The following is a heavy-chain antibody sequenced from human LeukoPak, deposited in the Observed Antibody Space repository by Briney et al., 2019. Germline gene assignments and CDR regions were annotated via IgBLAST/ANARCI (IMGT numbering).Heavy chain of an antibody. CDR1: GFAFSDYW. D-gene: IGHD2-21*02. Sequence: GRSLRLSCAASGFAFSDYWMTWVRQAPGKGLEWVANIKEDGTTKHYVDSVKGRFTISRDNAKRSLYLQMNSLRAEDTALYYCARGPSTVVTTRWGQGTLVAVSS. CDR3: ARGPSTVVTTR. V-gene: IGHV3-7*01. J-gene: IGHJ4*02. CDR2: IKEDGTTK.